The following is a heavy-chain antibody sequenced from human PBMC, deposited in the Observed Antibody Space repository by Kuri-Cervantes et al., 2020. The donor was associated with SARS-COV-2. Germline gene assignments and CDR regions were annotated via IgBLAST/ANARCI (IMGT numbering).Heavy chain of an antibody. V-gene: IGHV3-74*01. CDR1: GFTFSSYW. D-gene: IGHD3-3*01. J-gene: IGHJ6*04. CDR2: INSDGSST. Sequence: GESLKISCAASGFTFSSYWMHWVRQAPGKGLVWVSRINSDGSSTSYADSVKGRFTISRDNSKDTVFMQMNSLRAEDTAVYYCAKETFGVLDVWGKGTTVTVSS. CDR3: AKETFGVLDV.